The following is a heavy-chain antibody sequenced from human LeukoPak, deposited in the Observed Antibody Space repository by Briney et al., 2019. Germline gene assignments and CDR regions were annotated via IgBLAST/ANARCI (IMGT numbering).Heavy chain of an antibody. D-gene: IGHD2-15*01. J-gene: IGHJ5*02. CDR1: GGSFSGYY. CDR3: AIPHPYCSGGSCYSEDWFDP. Sequence: PSGTLSLTCAVYGGSFSGYYWSWIRQPPGKGLEWIGEINHSGSTNYNPSLKSRVTISVDTSKNQFSLKLSSVTAADTAVYYCAIPHPYCSGGSCYSEDWFDPWGQGTLVTVSS. CDR2: INHSGST. V-gene: IGHV4-34*01.